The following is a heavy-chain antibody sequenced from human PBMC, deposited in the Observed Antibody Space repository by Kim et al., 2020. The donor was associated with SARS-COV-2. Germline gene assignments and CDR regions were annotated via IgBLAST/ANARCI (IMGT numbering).Heavy chain of an antibody. D-gene: IGHD6-13*01. CDR1: GFTFSSYG. J-gene: IGHJ6*02. V-gene: IGHV3-30*18. CDR2: ISYDGSNK. Sequence: GGSLRLSCAASGFTFSSYGMHWVRQAPGKGLEWVAVISYDGSNKYYADSVKGRFTISRDNSKNTLYLQMNSLRAEDTAVYYCAKASNAAAGTWDYYYYYGMDVWGQGTTVTVSS. CDR3: AKASNAAAGTWDYYYYYGMDV.